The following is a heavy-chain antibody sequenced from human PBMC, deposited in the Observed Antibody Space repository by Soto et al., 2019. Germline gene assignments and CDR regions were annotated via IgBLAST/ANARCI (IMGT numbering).Heavy chain of an antibody. Sequence: GASVKVSCAASGFTFSSYAMSWVRQAPGKGLEWVSSISGSGGGTYYADSVKGRFTFSRDNSKNTLYLQKNSLRAEDTAVYYCAXFGMATTKRSPPYYIDYWGQGALVTVSS. V-gene: IGHV3-23*01. D-gene: IGHD1-1*01. CDR2: ISGSGGGT. CDR3: AXFGMATTKRSPPYYIDY. J-gene: IGHJ4*02. CDR1: GFTFSSYA.